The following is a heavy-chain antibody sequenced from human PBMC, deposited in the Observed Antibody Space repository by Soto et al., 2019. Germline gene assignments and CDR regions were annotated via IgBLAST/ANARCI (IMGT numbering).Heavy chain of an antibody. V-gene: IGHV1-8*01. J-gene: IGHJ6*02. D-gene: IGHD6-19*01. Sequence: ASVKVSCKASGYTFTSYDINWVRQATGQGLEWMGWMNPNSGNTGYAQKFQGRVTMTRNTSISTAYMELSSLRSEDTAVYYCASRDSSGQPRYYYYYDIDVWGQGTRVTVSS. CDR2: MNPNSGNT. CDR3: ASRDSSGQPRYYYYYDIDV. CDR1: GYTFTSYD.